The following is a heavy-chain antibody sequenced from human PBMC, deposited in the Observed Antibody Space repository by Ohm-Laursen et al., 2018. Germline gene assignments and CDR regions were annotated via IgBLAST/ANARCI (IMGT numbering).Heavy chain of an antibody. CDR2: LSYDGTNQ. Sequence: SLRLSCAASGFTFSYYGMHWVRQAPGKGLEWVAGLSYDGTNQYYADSVKGRFIISRDNSKNTLYLQVNSLRPEDTTVFYCAKEGATRDLDYWGQGTLVTVSS. CDR1: GFTFSYYG. CDR3: AKEGATRDLDY. J-gene: IGHJ4*02. D-gene: IGHD5-24*01. V-gene: IGHV3-30*18.